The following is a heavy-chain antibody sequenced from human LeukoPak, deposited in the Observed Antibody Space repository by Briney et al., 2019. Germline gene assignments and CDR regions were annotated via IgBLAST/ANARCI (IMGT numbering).Heavy chain of an antibody. CDR3: ARGSRSYYFDY. CDR2: IYYSGST. CDR1: GGSISSGGYY. J-gene: IGHJ4*02. V-gene: IGHV4-61*08. Sequence: SETLSLTCTVSGGSISSGGYYWSWIRQPPGKGLEWIGYIYYSGSTNYKPSLKSRITISVDTSKNQFSLKLSSVTAADTAVYYCARGSRSYYFDYWGQGALVTVSS. D-gene: IGHD3-16*02.